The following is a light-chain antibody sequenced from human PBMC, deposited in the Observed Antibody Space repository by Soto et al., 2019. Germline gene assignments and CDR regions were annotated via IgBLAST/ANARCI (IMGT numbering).Light chain of an antibody. CDR1: QSLLHSNGYNY. V-gene: IGKV2-28*01. CDR2: LGS. J-gene: IGKJ5*01. Sequence: DIVMTQSPLSLPVTPGEPASISCRSSQSLLHSNGYNYLDWYLQKPGQSPQLLIYLGSNRASGVPDRFSGSGSGTDFTLKISRVEAEDVGVYYCMQALQTPRTFGQGTRPEIK. CDR3: MQALQTPRT.